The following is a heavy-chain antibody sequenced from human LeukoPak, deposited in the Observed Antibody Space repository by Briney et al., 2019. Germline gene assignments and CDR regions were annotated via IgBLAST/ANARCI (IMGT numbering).Heavy chain of an antibody. J-gene: IGHJ4*02. CDR3: ARRAVSSDWHYFDY. Sequence: GESLKISCKGSGYSFTSYWIGWVRQMPGKGLEWMGFIYPGDSDTRYSPSFQGQVTFSADKSISNAYLQWNSLKASDTAMYYCARRAVSSDWHYFDYWGQGTLVTVSS. CDR2: IYPGDSDT. V-gene: IGHV5-51*01. CDR1: GYSFTSYW. D-gene: IGHD6-19*01.